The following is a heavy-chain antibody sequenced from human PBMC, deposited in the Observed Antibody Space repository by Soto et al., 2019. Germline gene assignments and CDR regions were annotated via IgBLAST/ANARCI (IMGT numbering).Heavy chain of an antibody. V-gene: IGHV3-23*01. CDR2: TRGNGEHT. D-gene: IGHD2-21*01. CDR3: AKDSKSVAVSASRVYGMHV. Sequence: EVQVLESGGGLVQPGGSLRLSCAGSGFTFSNFALTWVRQAPGKGLEWVSTTRGNGEHTYYADSVKGRFTVSRDNSKNALFLEMSSLRAKDTAVYYCAKDSKSVAVSASRVYGMHVWGQGTTVTVSS. J-gene: IGHJ6*02. CDR1: GFTFSNFA.